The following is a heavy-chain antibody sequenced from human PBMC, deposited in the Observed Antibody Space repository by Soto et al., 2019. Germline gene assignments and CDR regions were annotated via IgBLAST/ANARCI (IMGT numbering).Heavy chain of an antibody. Sequence: ASVKVSCKASGYTFASYTLHWVRQAPGQRLEWMGWINAGNGNTKYSENFQGRVTITRGTSAGTTYMEMSSLRSEDTAVYYCARDTKYTGTYSYDCWGQGTLVTVSS. CDR1: GYTFASYT. CDR3: ARDTKYTGTYSYDC. J-gene: IGHJ4*02. D-gene: IGHD1-26*01. V-gene: IGHV1-3*01. CDR2: INAGNGNT.